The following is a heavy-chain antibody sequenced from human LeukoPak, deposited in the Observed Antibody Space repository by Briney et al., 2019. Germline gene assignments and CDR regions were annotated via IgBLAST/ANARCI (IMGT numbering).Heavy chain of an antibody. CDR2: INPNSGGT. Sequence: GASVKVSCKASGYTFTGYYMHWVRQAPGQGLEGVGRINPNSGGTNYAQKFQGRVTMTRDTSISTAYMELSRLRSDDTAVYYCARDTNPSVDDAFDIWGQGTMVTVSS. V-gene: IGHV1-2*06. CDR3: ARDTNPSVDDAFDI. J-gene: IGHJ3*02. D-gene: IGHD6-6*01. CDR1: GYTFTGYY.